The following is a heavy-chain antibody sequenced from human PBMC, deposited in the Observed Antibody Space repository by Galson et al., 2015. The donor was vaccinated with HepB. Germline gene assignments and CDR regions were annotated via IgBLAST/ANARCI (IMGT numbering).Heavy chain of an antibody. J-gene: IGHJ4*02. CDR2: INPNSGGT. CDR3: ARVGAYRGSGWSVPADY. D-gene: IGHD6-19*01. V-gene: IGHV1-2*02. CDR1: GYTFTGYY. Sequence: SVKVSCKASGYTFTGYYMHWVRQAPGQGLEWMGWINPNSGGTNYAQKFQGRVTMTRDTSISTAYMELSRLRSDDTAVYYCARVGAYRGSGWSVPADYWGQGTLVTVSS.